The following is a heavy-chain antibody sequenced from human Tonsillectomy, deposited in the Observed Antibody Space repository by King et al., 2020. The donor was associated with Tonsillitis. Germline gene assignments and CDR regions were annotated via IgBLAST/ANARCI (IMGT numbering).Heavy chain of an antibody. Sequence: VQLVESGGGVVQRGGSLRLSCAASGFTFSTYGMHWVRQAPGKGLEWVAFIRYDGTNKYYSDSVRGRFTISRDNSKNTLYLQMNSLRSEDTAVYYCANLWEVGTSRVGFFDPWGQGTQVTVSS. CDR2: IRYDGTNK. V-gene: IGHV3-30*02. D-gene: IGHD1-26*01. CDR1: GFTFSTYG. J-gene: IGHJ5*02. CDR3: ANLWEVGTSRVGFFDP.